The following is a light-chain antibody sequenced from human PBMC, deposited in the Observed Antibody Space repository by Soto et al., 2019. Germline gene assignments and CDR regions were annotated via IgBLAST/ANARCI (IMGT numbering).Light chain of an antibody. Sequence: EIQMTQSPSTLSASLGDRVTLTCRASQGISNYLAWYQQKPGKVPKLLIYAASTLQSGVPPRFSGSGSGTDFTLTISSLQPEDFATYYCQQYNSCPRTFGQGTKVEIK. J-gene: IGKJ1*01. CDR1: QGISNY. CDR2: AAS. CDR3: QQYNSCPRT. V-gene: IGKV1-27*01.